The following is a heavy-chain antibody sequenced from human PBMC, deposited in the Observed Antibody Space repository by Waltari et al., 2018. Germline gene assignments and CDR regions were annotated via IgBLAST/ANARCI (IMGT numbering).Heavy chain of an antibody. J-gene: IGHJ4*02. D-gene: IGHD6-19*01. CDR3: GRHIYSSGWYYYFDY. Sequence: EVQLVQSGAEVKKPGESLKISCQGSGYRFPGYWIDWVRQMPGKGLEYIGIIYPDDSDVRYSPSFQGQVTISVDKSINTAYLQWSSLKASDTAMYYCGRHIYSSGWYYYFDYWGQGTLVTVSS. CDR1: GYRFPGYW. V-gene: IGHV5-51*01. CDR2: IYPDDSDV.